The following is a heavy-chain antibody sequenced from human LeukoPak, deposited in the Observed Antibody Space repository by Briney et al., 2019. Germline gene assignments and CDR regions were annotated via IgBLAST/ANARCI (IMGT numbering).Heavy chain of an antibody. V-gene: IGHV3-30*18. D-gene: IGHD2-2*01. Sequence: PGGSLRLSCAASGFTFSSFGMHWVRQAPGKGLEWVAVISYDGSYKNNADSVQGRFSISRDNPKNTLYLQMNTLSAEDTAVYYCGKERWGYCSSAGCPLFDSWGQGTLITVSS. CDR2: ISYDGSYK. CDR1: GFTFSSFG. J-gene: IGHJ4*02. CDR3: GKERWGYCSSAGCPLFDS.